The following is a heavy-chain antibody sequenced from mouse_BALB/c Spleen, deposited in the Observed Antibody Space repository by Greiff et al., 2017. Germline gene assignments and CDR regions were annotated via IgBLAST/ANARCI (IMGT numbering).Heavy chain of an antibody. CDR1: GYSFTGYF. Sequence: EVKLLESGPELVKPGASVKISCKASGYSFTGYFMNWVMQSHGKSLEWIGRINPYNGDTFYNQKFKGKATLTVDKSSSTAHMELRSLASEDSAVYYCAREDTTVVAPGFAYWGQGTLVTVSA. V-gene: IGHV1-20*02. J-gene: IGHJ3*01. CDR2: INPYNGDT. D-gene: IGHD1-1*01. CDR3: AREDTTVVAPGFAY.